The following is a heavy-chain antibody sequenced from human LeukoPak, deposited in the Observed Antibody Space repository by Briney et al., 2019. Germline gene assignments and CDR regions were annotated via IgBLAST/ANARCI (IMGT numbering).Heavy chain of an antibody. D-gene: IGHD2-2*01. V-gene: IGHV3-7*01. CDR1: GFPFSSYW. CDR2: IKQDGSKK. CDR3: ARDRDYASDY. J-gene: IGHJ4*02. Sequence: GGSLRLSCVASGFPFSSYWMTWVRQAPGKGLEWVANIKQDGSKKSYVDSVKGRFTISRDNAKNSLYLQMNSLRAEDTAVYYCARDRDYASDYWGQGTLVTVSS.